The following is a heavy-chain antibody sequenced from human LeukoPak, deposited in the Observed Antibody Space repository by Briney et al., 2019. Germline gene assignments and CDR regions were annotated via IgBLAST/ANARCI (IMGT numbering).Heavy chain of an antibody. Sequence: GGSLRLSCAASGFTFSSYGMHWVRQAPGKGLEWVAFIRYDGSNKYYADSVKGRFTISRDNSKNTLYLQMNSLRAEDTAVYYCARVRWAAVDVGPPWVDYWGQGTLVTVSS. CDR2: IRYDGSNK. D-gene: IGHD6-13*01. CDR3: ARVRWAAVDVGPPWVDY. J-gene: IGHJ4*02. V-gene: IGHV3-30*02. CDR1: GFTFSSYG.